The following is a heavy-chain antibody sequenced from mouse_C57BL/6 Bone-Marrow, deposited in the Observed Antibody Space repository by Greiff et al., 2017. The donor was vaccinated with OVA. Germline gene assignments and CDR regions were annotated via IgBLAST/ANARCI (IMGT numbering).Heavy chain of an antibody. Sequence: EVQGVESGEGLVKPGGSLKLSCAASGFTFSSYAMSWVRQTPEQRLEWVAYISSGGDYISYADTVKGRFTISRDNARNTLYLQMSSLKSEDTAMYYCTREDYYGSYWYCDVWGTGTTVTVSS. CDR3: TREDYYGSYWYCDV. J-gene: IGHJ1*03. CDR2: ISSGGDYI. D-gene: IGHD1-1*01. CDR1: GFTFSSYA. V-gene: IGHV5-9-1*02.